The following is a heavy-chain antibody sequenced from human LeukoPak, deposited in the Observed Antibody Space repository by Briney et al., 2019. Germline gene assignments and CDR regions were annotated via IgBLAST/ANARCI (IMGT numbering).Heavy chain of an antibody. CDR3: TIIPNVILFTHYFEY. V-gene: IGHV1-69*11. J-gene: IGHJ4*02. CDR1: GGVFTTYA. CDR2: IIPFLGTT. Sequence: SVKVSCKASGGVFTTYAISWVRQAPGQGLEWMGSIIPFLGTTNYAQKFQGRVTITADEPTRTAYMELTYVRSDDTAVYYCTIIPNVILFTHYFEYWGQGTVVTVSS. D-gene: IGHD2-21*01.